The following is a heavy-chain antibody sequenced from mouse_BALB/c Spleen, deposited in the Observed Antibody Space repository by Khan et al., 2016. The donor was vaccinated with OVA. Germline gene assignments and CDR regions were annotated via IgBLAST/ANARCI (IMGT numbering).Heavy chain of an antibody. V-gene: IGHV1-7*01. CDR3: ANHGSSSAWFAY. Sequence: QVQLQQSGAELAKPGASVKMSCKASGYTFTSYWMHWVKQRPGQGLEWIGYINPSTGYSEYNQKFKDKATLTEDKSSSTAYMQLSSLTSDDSAVYYCANHGSSSAWFAYWGQGTLVTVSA. CDR2: INPSTGYS. D-gene: IGHD1-1*01. J-gene: IGHJ3*01. CDR1: GYTFTSYW.